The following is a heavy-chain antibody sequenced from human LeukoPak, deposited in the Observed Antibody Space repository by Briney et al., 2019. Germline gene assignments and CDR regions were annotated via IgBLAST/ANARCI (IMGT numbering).Heavy chain of an antibody. J-gene: IGHJ4*02. CDR1: GFSSDVYT. CDR2: TSRNSGGI. V-gene: IGHV3-9*02. D-gene: IGHD6-6*01. CDR3: AKDMEGSSPGY. Sequence: CLRVSSAPPGFSSDVYTVRSVWAAPREGVGWVSGTSRNSGGIGYAGSVKGRFTLSRENAKNSLYLQRSSLRAEDTAFYYCAKDMEGSSPGYWGQGTLVTVSS.